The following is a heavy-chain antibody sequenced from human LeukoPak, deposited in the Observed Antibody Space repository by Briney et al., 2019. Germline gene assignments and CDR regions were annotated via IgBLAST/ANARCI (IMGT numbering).Heavy chain of an antibody. CDR2: INHSGST. D-gene: IGHD2-2*01. CDR1: GGSFSGYY. J-gene: IGHJ4*02. Sequence: AETLSLTCAVYGGSFSGYYWSWIRQPPGKGLEWIGEINHSGSTNYNPSLKSRVPISVDTSKNQFSLKLSSVTAADTAVYFWARGLLWDDYWGQGTMVTVSS. V-gene: IGHV4-34*01. CDR3: ARGLLWDDY.